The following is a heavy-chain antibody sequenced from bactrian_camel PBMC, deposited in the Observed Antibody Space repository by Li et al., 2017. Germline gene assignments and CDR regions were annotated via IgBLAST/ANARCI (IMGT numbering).Heavy chain of an antibody. CDR2: IEPNGYT. V-gene: IGHV3S53*01. Sequence: QLVESGGGPVQTGGSLKLSCAASGYTDSMKCISWFRQEAGEEREGVAAIEPNGYTTYAESVKGRFTISRDSAKNILYLQMNSLKPEDTAMYYCAARMNNLGSLTLDHNAYTAWGQGTQVTVS. CDR3: AARMNNLGSLTLDHNAYTA. CDR1: GYTDSMKC. D-gene: IGHD1*01. J-gene: IGHJ6*01.